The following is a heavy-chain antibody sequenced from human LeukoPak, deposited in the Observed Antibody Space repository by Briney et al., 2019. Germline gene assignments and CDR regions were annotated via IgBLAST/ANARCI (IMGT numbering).Heavy chain of an antibody. CDR1: GFTFSSYG. V-gene: IGHV3-30*18. J-gene: IGHJ4*02. Sequence: PPGRSLRLSCAASGFTFSSYGMHWVRQAPGKGLEWVAVISYDGSNKYYADSVKGRFTISRDNSKNTLYLQMNSLRAEDTAVYYCAKSYSDYALDYWGQGTLVTVSS. D-gene: IGHD4-11*01. CDR2: ISYDGSNK. CDR3: AKSYSDYALDY.